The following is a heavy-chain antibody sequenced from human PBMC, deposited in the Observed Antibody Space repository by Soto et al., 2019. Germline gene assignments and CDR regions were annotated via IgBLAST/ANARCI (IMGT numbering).Heavy chain of an antibody. J-gene: IGHJ4*02. V-gene: IGHV3-53*01. CDR3: AKVGIGMFSHKHHFEH. CDR2: IYSGGST. D-gene: IGHD2-2*03. Sequence: GGSLRLSCAASGFTVSSNYMSWVRQAPGKGLEWVSVIYSGGSTYYADSVKGRFTISRDNPTNTLYLQINSLRAEDTAVYYCAKVGIGMFSHKHHFEHWGQGTQVTVSS. CDR1: GFTVSSNY.